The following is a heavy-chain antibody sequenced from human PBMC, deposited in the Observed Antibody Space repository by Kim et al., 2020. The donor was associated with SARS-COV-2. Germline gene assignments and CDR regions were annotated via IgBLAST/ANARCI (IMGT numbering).Heavy chain of an antibody. Sequence: VSVKSRITINPDTSKNQFSLQLNSVTPEDTAVYYCARDIDETGTTWPFDYWGQGTLVTVSS. CDR3: ARDIDETGTTWPFDY. D-gene: IGHD1-1*01. J-gene: IGHJ4*02. V-gene: IGHV6-1*01.